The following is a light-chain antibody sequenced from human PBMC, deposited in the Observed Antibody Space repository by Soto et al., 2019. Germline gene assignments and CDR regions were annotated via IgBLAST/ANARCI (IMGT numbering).Light chain of an antibody. V-gene: IGKV3-11*01. J-gene: IGKJ5*01. CDR3: QQRSNWIT. CDR2: AAS. Sequence: EIVLTQSPGTLSLSPGERATLSCRASQSVSSYLAWYQQKPGQAPRLLIYAASNRATGIPARFSGSGSGTDIPITISILEPEYFAVYYYQQRSNWITFGQGTRLEIK. CDR1: QSVSSY.